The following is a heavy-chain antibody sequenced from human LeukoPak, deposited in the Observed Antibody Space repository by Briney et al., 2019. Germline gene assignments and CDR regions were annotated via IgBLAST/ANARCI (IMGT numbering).Heavy chain of an antibody. CDR2: ISAYNGNT. V-gene: IGHV1-18*01. CDR3: ASSPYYYDSSGYYY. D-gene: IGHD3-22*01. Sequence: ASVKVSCKASGYTFTSYGISWVRQAPGQGLEWMGWISAYNGNTNYAQKLQGRVTMTTDTSTSTAYMELRSLRSDDTAVYYCASSPYYYDSSGYYYWGQGTLVTLSS. CDR1: GYTFTSYG. J-gene: IGHJ4*02.